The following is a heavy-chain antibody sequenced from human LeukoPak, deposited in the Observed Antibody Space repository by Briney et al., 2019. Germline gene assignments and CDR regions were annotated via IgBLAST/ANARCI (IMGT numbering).Heavy chain of an antibody. Sequence: TGGSLRLSCAASGFTFSSYWMVWVRQAPGKGLEWVANINQDGSEKNYVDSVKGRFTISRDNAKNSLYLQMNSLRVEDTAVYYCARDKVAGSMAGSNFDYWGQGTLVTVSS. V-gene: IGHV3-7*01. CDR3: ARDKVAGSMAGSNFDY. CDR1: GFTFSSYW. J-gene: IGHJ4*02. D-gene: IGHD6-19*01. CDR2: INQDGSEK.